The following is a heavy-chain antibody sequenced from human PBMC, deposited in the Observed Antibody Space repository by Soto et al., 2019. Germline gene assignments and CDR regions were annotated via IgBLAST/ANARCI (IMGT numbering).Heavy chain of an antibody. CDR2: ISGSGGST. Sequence: PGGSLRLSCAASGFTFSSYAMSWVRQAPGKGLEWVSAISGSGGSTYYADSVKGRFTISRDNSKNTLYLQMNSLRAEDTAVYYCAKGSPYYDSSGYYRPLDYWGQGTLVTVSS. J-gene: IGHJ4*02. V-gene: IGHV3-23*01. CDR1: GFTFSSYA. CDR3: AKGSPYYDSSGYYRPLDY. D-gene: IGHD3-22*01.